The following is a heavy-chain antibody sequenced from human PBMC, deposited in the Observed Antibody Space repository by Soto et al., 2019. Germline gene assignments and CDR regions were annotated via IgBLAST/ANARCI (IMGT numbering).Heavy chain of an antibody. Sequence: VASVKVSCKASGYTFTSYAMHWVRQAPGQRLEWMGWIIPILGIANYAQKFQGRVTITADKSTSTAYMELSSLRSEDTAVYYCARVKVCSSTSCYASRDAFDIWGQGTMVTVSS. CDR1: GYTFTSYA. J-gene: IGHJ3*02. D-gene: IGHD2-2*01. V-gene: IGHV1-69*10. CDR2: IIPILGIA. CDR3: ARVKVCSSTSCYASRDAFDI.